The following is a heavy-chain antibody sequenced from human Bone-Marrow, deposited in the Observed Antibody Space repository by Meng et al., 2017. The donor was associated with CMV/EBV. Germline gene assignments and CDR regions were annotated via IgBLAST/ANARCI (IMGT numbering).Heavy chain of an antibody. D-gene: IGHD7-27*01. J-gene: IGHJ2*01. CDR2: IYWDDDK. V-gene: IGHV2-5*02. CDR3: AHRGGGNGGWYFDL. CDR1: GFSLSTSGVG. Sequence: QLTLEASVHTLAQPTQTLTLTCTFSGFSLSTSGVGVGWIRQPPGKALEWLALIYWDDDKRYSPSLKSRLTITKDTSKNQVVLTMTNMDPVDTATYYCAHRGGGNGGWYFDLWGRGTLVTVSS.